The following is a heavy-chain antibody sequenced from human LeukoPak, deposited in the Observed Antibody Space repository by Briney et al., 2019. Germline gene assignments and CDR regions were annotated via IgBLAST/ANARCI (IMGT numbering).Heavy chain of an antibody. D-gene: IGHD2-2*01. CDR2: ISAYNGNT. CDR1: GYTFTSYG. V-gene: IGHV1-18*01. Sequence: ASVKVSCKASGYTFTSYGISWVRQAPGQGLEWMGWISAYNGNTNYAQKLQGRVTMTTDTSTSTAYMELRSLRSDDTAVYYCAREGTLYCSSTSCQSSDNWFDPWGQGTLVTASS. CDR3: AREGTLYCSSTSCQSSDNWFDP. J-gene: IGHJ5*02.